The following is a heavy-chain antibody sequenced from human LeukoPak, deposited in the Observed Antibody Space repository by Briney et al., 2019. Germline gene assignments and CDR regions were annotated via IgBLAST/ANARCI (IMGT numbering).Heavy chain of an antibody. Sequence: ASVKVSCKASGYTFTSYAMHWVRQAPGQRLEWMGWINAGNGNTKYSQKFQGRVTITRDTSASTAYMELSSLRSEDTALYYCARSITMIVVVMSFGYWGQGTLVTVSS. V-gene: IGHV1-3*01. J-gene: IGHJ4*02. CDR1: GYTFTSYA. D-gene: IGHD3-22*01. CDR3: ARSITMIVVVMSFGY. CDR2: INAGNGNT.